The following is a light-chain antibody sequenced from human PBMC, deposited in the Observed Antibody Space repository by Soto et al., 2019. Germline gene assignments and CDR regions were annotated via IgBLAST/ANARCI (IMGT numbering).Light chain of an antibody. CDR2: GAY. J-gene: IGKJ1*01. V-gene: IGKV3-20*01. CDR1: ESVMRNY. CDR3: QQYVVSPGT. Sequence: EIVLTQSPGTLSLSPGERATLSCRASESVMRNYLAWYQHKPGQSPRLLIYGAYSRATGIPDRFSGSGSGADFPLTVSRLEPEDFAVYYCQQYVVSPGTFGQGTKVEIK.